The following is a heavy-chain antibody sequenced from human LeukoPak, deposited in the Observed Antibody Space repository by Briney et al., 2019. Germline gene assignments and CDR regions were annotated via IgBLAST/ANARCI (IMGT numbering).Heavy chain of an antibody. V-gene: IGHV3-30*01. CDR3: ARDRHVAVPTASSYDLDS. J-gene: IGHJ4*02. Sequence: GGSLRLSCAASGFTFSSFAIHWVRQAPGKGLEWVAVISSDGSNKFYADSVRGRFTISRDNSKNTLNLQMNSLRPEDTAVYYCARDRHVAVPTASSYDLDSWGQGTPVSASS. CDR2: ISSDGSNK. D-gene: IGHD2-2*01. CDR1: GFTFSSFA.